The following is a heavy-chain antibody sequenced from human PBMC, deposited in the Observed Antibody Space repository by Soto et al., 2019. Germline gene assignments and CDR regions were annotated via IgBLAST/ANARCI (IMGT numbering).Heavy chain of an antibody. V-gene: IGHV1-24*01. J-gene: IGHJ3*02. D-gene: IGHD3-22*01. Sequence: ASVKVSCQVSGYTLTELFMHWVRQAPGKGLEWMGGFDPEDGETIYAQKFQGRVTMTEDTSTDTAYMELSSLRSEDTAVYYCATVGYYDSSAPDAFDIWGQGTMVTVSS. CDR2: FDPEDGET. CDR1: GYTLTELF. CDR3: ATVGYYDSSAPDAFDI.